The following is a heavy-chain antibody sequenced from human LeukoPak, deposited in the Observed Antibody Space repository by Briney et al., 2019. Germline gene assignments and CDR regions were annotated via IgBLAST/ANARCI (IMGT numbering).Heavy chain of an antibody. CDR2: ISYDGSNK. Sequence: GGSLRLSCAASGFTLRSYGMHWVRQAPGKGLEWVAVISYDGSNKYYADSVKGRFTISRDNSKNTLYLQMNSLGVEDTAVYYCTRTTGQRCFDCWGQGTQVTVSS. D-gene: IGHD4-11*01. CDR1: GFTLRSYG. CDR3: TRTTGQRCFDC. V-gene: IGHV3-30*03. J-gene: IGHJ4*02.